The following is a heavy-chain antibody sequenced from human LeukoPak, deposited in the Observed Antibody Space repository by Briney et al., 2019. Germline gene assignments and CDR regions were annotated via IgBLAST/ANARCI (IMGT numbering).Heavy chain of an antibody. V-gene: IGHV3-74*01. Sequence: PGGSLRLSCAASGFIFSSFWMHWVRQVPGKGLVWVSHTNSDGSTTDYADSVRGRFTISRDSSKNTLYPQMNSLRAEDTAVYYCARSAGRDGFRDVSDIWGQGTLVTVSS. CDR2: TNSDGSTT. CDR1: GFIFSSFW. J-gene: IGHJ4*02. CDR3: ARSAGRDGFRDVSDI. D-gene: IGHD5-24*01.